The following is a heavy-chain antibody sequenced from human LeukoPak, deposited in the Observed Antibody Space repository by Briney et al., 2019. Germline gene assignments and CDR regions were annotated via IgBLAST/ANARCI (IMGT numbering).Heavy chain of an antibody. D-gene: IGHD3-9*01. CDR3: ARGPTVEYYDILTGYNPFDY. V-gene: IGHV1-18*01. CDR2: IGAYNGNT. J-gene: IGHJ4*02. Sequence: GASVKVSCKASGYTFTSYGISWVRQAPGQGLEWMGWIGAYNGNTNYAQKLQGRVTMTTDTSTSTAYMELRSLRSDDTAVYYCARGPTVEYYDILTGYNPFDYWGQGTLVTVSS. CDR1: GYTFTSYG.